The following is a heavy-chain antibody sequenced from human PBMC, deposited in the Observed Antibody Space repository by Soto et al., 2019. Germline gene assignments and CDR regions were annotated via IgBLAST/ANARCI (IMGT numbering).Heavy chain of an antibody. CDR2: INPFDGSR. V-gene: IGHV1-46*01. CDR1: GYIFTSYY. Sequence: ASVKVSCKASGYIFTSYYIHWVRQAPGQGLEWMGWINPFDGSRMFAQSFQGRVTMTRDTSTSTAYMELSSLRSEDTAVYYCARDNDSSGYYRADYFDYWGQGTLVTVSS. J-gene: IGHJ4*02. CDR3: ARDNDSSGYYRADYFDY. D-gene: IGHD3-22*01.